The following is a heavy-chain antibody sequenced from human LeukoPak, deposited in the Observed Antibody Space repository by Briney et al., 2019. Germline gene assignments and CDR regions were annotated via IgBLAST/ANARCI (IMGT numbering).Heavy chain of an antibody. CDR1: GFTVSSNY. J-gene: IGHJ4*02. CDR3: AKKGLASAGRPPYFDY. V-gene: IGHV3-23*01. CDR2: ISGSGGT. Sequence: GGSLRLSCAASGFTVSSNYMSWVRQTPGKGLEWVSVISGSGGTYYADSVKGRFTISRDNSKNTLYLQMNNLRAEDTAIYYCAKKGLASAGRPPYFDYWGQGALVTVPS. D-gene: IGHD6-13*01.